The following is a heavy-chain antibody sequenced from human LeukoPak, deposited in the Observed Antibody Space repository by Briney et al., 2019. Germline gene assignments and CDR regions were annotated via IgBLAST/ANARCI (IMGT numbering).Heavy chain of an antibody. J-gene: IGHJ4*02. CDR3: VTGGSGPLTMYFDH. Sequence: NPGGSLRLSCAASGFTFSNAWMNWVRQAPGKGLEWVGRVKSKTDGGFPDYAAPVQGRFSISRDDSKNMLFLQMNSLKSEDTAVYFCVTGGSGPLTMYFDHWGQGTLATVSS. V-gene: IGHV3-15*07. CDR2: VKSKTDGGFP. D-gene: IGHD3-3*01. CDR1: GFTFSNAW.